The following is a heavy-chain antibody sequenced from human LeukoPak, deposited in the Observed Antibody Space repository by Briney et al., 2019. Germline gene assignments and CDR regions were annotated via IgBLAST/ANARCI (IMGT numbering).Heavy chain of an antibody. Sequence: GGSLRLSCAASGFTFSSYAMSWVRHAPGKGLVWVSRINTDGSSTSYADSVKGRFTISRDNAKNTLYLQMNSLRAEDTAVYYCARDPLGILWFGELPGDWGQGTLVTVSS. CDR2: INTDGSST. V-gene: IGHV3-74*01. CDR3: ARDPLGILWFGELPGD. CDR1: GFTFSSYA. D-gene: IGHD3-10*01. J-gene: IGHJ4*02.